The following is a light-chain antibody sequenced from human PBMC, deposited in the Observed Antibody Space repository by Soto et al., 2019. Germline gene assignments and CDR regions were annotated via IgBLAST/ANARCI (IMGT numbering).Light chain of an antibody. CDR2: DVS. CDR1: SSDVGVYNY. V-gene: IGLV2-14*01. J-gene: IGLJ1*01. Sequence: QSALTQPASVSGSPGQSITISCTGSSSDVGVYNYVSWYQQHPGKAPKLMIYDVSNRPSGVSNRFSGSKSGNTASLTITGLQAEDEADYYCSSYTRSSTLYVFGTGTKVTVL. CDR3: SSYTRSSTLYV.